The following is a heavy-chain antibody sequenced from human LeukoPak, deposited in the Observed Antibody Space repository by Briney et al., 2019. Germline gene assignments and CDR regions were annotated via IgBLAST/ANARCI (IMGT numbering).Heavy chain of an antibody. V-gene: IGHV1-8*02. CDR1: GGTFSSYA. CDR2: MNPNSGNT. J-gene: IGHJ4*02. CDR3: ARGTFGELLDY. Sequence: GASEKVSCKASGGTFSSYAINWVRQATGQGLEWMGWMNPNSGNTGYAQKFQGRVTMTRNTSISTAYMELSSLRSEDTAVYYCARGTFGELLDYWGQGTLVTVSS. D-gene: IGHD3-10*01.